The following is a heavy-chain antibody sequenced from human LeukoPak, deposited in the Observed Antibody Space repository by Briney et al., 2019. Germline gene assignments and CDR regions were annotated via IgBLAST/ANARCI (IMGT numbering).Heavy chain of an antibody. V-gene: IGHV3-30*18. Sequence: GGSPRVSSASPGFTFRSSGTHWVRQAPAKGLEWVAVMSYDGSNEYSADSVTGRFTISKDNSKNTQYLQMNSLRAEDTAVYCCAKGFTNSDYWGQGTLVTVSS. D-gene: IGHD3-10*01. CDR1: GFTFRSSG. J-gene: IGHJ4*02. CDR2: MSYDGSNE. CDR3: AKGFTNSDY.